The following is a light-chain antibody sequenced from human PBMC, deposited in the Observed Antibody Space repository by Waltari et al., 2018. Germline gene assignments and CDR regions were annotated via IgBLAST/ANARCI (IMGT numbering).Light chain of an antibody. CDR2: GAV. CDR1: QNHTNNV. Sequence: IVLTQSPATVSLSPGDKASLSCRASQNHTNNVLAWHQQSPGQPPGLLIHGAVRRATGVSDRFSGSGSGTDFTLTISRLETEDAAVYYCQQYGTSPYTFGQGTKVEIK. V-gene: IGKV3-20*01. CDR3: QQYGTSPYT. J-gene: IGKJ2*01.